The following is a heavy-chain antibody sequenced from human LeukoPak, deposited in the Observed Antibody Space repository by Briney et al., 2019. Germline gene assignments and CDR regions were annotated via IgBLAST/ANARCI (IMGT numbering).Heavy chain of an antibody. J-gene: IGHJ5*02. V-gene: IGHV4-59*01. CDR1: GGSISSYY. D-gene: IGHD6-13*01. CDR3: ARGAQQLVLDWFDP. CDR2: IYYSGST. Sequence: SETLSLTCTVSGGSISSYYWSLIRQPPGKGLEWIGCIYYSGSTNYNPSLKSRVTISVDTSKNQFSLKLSSVTAADTAVYYCARGAQQLVLDWFDPWGQGTLVTVSS.